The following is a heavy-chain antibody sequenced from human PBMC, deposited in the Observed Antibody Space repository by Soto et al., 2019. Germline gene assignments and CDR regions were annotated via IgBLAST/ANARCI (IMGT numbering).Heavy chain of an antibody. J-gene: IGHJ4*02. CDR2: ARNRVNGYTT. D-gene: IGHD2-8*01. CDR3: ARLMGTAFDL. CDR1: GFTFSDHY. Sequence: GGSLRLSCAASGFTFSDHYMDWVRQTPGKGLEWVGRARNRVNGYTTAYAASVRGRFTISRDDSKNSLYVQMNSLTAEDTAVYFCARLMGTAFDLWGQGTLVTVSS. V-gene: IGHV3-72*01.